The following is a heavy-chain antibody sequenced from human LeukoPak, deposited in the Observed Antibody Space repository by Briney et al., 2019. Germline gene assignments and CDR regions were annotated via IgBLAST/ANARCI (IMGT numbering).Heavy chain of an antibody. CDR1: GYTFSTYG. V-gene: IGHV1-18*01. J-gene: IGHJ5*02. D-gene: IGHD2-8*01. CDR2: SSDYDPDG. Sequence: ASVKVSCKASGYTFSTYGISWVRQAPGQGLEWMGWSSDYDPDGNYAQKFQGRLTVTTDTSTSTAYMELRSLTSDDTAIYYCVRDYYCTSNTCHDCFDPWGQGTLVTVSS. CDR3: VRDYYCTSNTCHDCFDP.